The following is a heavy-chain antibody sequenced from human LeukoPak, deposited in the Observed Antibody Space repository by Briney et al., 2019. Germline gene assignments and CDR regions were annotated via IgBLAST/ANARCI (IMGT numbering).Heavy chain of an antibody. CDR1: GFTFSSYA. J-gene: IGHJ6*02. Sequence: SVGSLRLSCAGPGFTFSSYAMHWVRQAPGKGLGWVALVSYDGSFKHYADSVKGGFTISRDNSQNTLSLQMDSLRAEDTAVYYCAKGRAASRFYIYYALDVWGQGTTVTVSS. D-gene: IGHD2-15*01. CDR2: VSYDGSFK. CDR3: AKGRAASRFYIYYALDV. V-gene: IGHV3-30*18.